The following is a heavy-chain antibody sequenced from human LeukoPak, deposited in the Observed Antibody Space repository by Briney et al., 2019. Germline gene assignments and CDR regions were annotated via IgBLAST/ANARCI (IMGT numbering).Heavy chain of an antibody. CDR3: CSGSHYGGVWGFDY. CDR1: GFTFTSYA. Sequence: PGGSLRLSCAASGFTFTSYAMSWVRQAPGKGLEWVSAISGSGDSTYYESTYYAVSVKGRFTISRDNSKNMLYLQMNSLRAEDTAVYYCCSGSHYGGVWGFDYWGQGSLVTVSA. V-gene: IGHV3-23*01. D-gene: IGHD1-26*01. CDR2: ISGSGDSTYYEST. J-gene: IGHJ4*02.